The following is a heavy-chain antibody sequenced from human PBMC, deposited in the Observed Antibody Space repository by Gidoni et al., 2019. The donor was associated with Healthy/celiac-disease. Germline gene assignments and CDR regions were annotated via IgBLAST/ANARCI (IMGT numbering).Heavy chain of an antibody. CDR1: GFTFSSYW. CDR2: INSDGSST. J-gene: IGHJ4*02. CDR3: ARSSAGITSQSDY. Sequence: EVPLVESGGRLVQTGGSLRLSCAASGFTFSSYWRHWVRQAPGKGLVWVSRINSDGSSTSYADSVKGRFTISRDNAKNTLYLQRNSLRAEDTAVYYCARSSAGITSQSDYWGQGTLVTVSS. D-gene: IGHD3-3*01. V-gene: IGHV3-74*01.